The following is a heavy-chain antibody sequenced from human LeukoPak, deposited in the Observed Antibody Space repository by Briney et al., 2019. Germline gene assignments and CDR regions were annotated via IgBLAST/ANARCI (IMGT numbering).Heavy chain of an antibody. CDR3: ARTQYYYDSSGYSYSY. J-gene: IGHJ4*02. CDR2: IIPIFGTA. V-gene: IGHV1-69*13. CDR1: GGTFSSYA. D-gene: IGHD3-22*01. Sequence: SVKVSCKASGGTFSSYAISWVRQAPGQGLEWMGGIIPIFGTANYAQKFQGRVTITADESTSTAYMELSSLRSEDTAVYYCARTQYYYDSSGYSYSYWGQGTLVTVSS.